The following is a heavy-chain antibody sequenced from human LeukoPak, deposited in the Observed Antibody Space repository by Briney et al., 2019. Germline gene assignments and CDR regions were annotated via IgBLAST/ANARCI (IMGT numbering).Heavy chain of an antibody. CDR3: AKRGPGSPQSGKYYFDY. CDR2: ISGSAATT. Sequence: GGSLRLSCAASGFTFSTYGMTWVRQAPGKGLEWVSAISGSAATTFYADSVKGRFTISRDNSKNTLYLQMNSLRAEDTAVYYCAKRGPGSPQSGKYYFDYWGQGALVTVSS. V-gene: IGHV3-23*01. D-gene: IGHD3-10*01. J-gene: IGHJ4*02. CDR1: GFTFSTYG.